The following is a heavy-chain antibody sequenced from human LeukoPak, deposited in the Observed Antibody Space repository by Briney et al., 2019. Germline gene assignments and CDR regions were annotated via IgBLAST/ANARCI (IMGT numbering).Heavy chain of an antibody. D-gene: IGHD3-16*01. V-gene: IGHV1-2*02. CDR2: INPNSGGR. CDR1: GYTFSDYY. CDR3: ARSRGGELLFDY. Sequence: ASAKVSCKASGYTFSDYYILWVRQAPGHGLEWVGGINPNSGGRNYAQKFQGRVTMTRDTSINTAYMDLSRPRSDDSAVYYCARSRGGELLFDYWGQGTLVTVSS. J-gene: IGHJ4*02.